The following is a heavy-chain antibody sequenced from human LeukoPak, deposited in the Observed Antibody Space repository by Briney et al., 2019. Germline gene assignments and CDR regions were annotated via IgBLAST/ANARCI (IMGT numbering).Heavy chain of an antibody. CDR1: GGSISSHY. J-gene: IGHJ3*02. Sequence: PSETLSLICTVSGGSISSHYWSWIRQPPGKGLEWTGYIYHSGSTYYNPSLKSRVTISVERSKKQFSLKLSSVTAADTAVYYYARGRYCSSTSCYGTNDAFDILGQGTMVTVSS. CDR2: IYHSGST. V-gene: IGHV4-59*11. D-gene: IGHD2-2*01. CDR3: ARGRYCSSTSCYGTNDAFDI.